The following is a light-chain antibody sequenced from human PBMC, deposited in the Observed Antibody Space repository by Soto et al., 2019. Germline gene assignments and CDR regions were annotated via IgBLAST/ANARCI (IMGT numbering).Light chain of an antibody. CDR1: QSVSSY. V-gene: IGKV3-11*01. CDR2: DAS. CDR3: QQPGFT. Sequence: EIVLTQSPATLSLSPGERATLSCRASQSVSSYLVWYQQKPGQAPRLLIYDASNRATGIPARFSGSGSGTDFTLTISSVEPADFAVYYCQQPGFTFGPGTKVHIK. J-gene: IGKJ3*01.